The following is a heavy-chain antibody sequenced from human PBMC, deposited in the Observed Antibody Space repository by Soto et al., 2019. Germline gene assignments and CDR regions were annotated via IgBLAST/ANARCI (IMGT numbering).Heavy chain of an antibody. CDR2: IRSKANSYAT. D-gene: IGHD6-13*01. CDR1: GFTFSGSA. V-gene: IGHV3-73*02. CDR3: TSPASSLAEYYFDY. Sequence: EVQLVESGGGLVQPGGSLKLSCAASGFTFSGSAMHWVRQASGKGLEWVGRIRSKANSYATAYAASVKGRFTISRDDSKNTAYLQMNSLKTEDTAVYDCTSPASSLAEYYFDYWGQGTLVTVSS. J-gene: IGHJ4*02.